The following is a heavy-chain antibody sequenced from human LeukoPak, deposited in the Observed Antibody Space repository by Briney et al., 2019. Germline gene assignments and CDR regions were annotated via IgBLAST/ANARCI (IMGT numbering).Heavy chain of an antibody. J-gene: IGHJ4*02. CDR3: ARGGSLTFPSFDY. CDR2: IYYSGST. Sequence: SETLSLTCTVSGGSISSYYWSWIRQPPGEGLEWLGYIYYSGSTNYNPSLKSRVTISVDTSKNQFSLKLSTVTAVDTAVYYCARGGSLTFPSFDYWGQGTLVTVSS. CDR1: GGSISSYY. V-gene: IGHV4-59*01. D-gene: IGHD1-26*01.